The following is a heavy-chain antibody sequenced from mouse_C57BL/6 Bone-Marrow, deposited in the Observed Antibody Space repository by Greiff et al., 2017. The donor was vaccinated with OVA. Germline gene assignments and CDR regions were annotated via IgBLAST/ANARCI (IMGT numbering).Heavy chain of an antibody. CDR2: IWRGGST. CDR3: AKTCYDQAWFAY. D-gene: IGHD2-12*01. Sequence: VQLVESGPGLVQPSQRLSITCTVSGFSLTSYGVHWVRQSPGKGLEWLGVIWRGGSTDYNAAFMSRLSITKDNSKSQVFFKMNSLQADDTAIYYCAKTCYDQAWFAYWGQGTLVTVSA. CDR1: GFSLTSYG. V-gene: IGHV2-5*01. J-gene: IGHJ3*01.